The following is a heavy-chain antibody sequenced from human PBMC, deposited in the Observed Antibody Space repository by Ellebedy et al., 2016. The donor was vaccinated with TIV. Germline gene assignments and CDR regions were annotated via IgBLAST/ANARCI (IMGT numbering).Heavy chain of an antibody. D-gene: IGHD6-19*01. CDR3: ARDMYSSGYLSDY. V-gene: IGHV3-30*02. CDR1: GFTFSNYG. Sequence: GESLKISCAASGFTFSNYGMHWVRQAPGKGLEWVAFIRFDGSEKFYADSVKGRFTTSRDNSKNTLYLQMNSLRAEDTAVYYCARDMYSSGYLSDYWGQGTLVTVSS. CDR2: IRFDGSEK. J-gene: IGHJ4*02.